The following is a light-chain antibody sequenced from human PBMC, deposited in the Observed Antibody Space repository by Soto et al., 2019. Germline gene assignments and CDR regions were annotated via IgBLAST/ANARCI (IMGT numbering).Light chain of an antibody. J-gene: IGKJ1*01. CDR2: DAS. CDR3: QQRYNWPT. V-gene: IGKV3-11*01. Sequence: IVLTQSPATLALSPGERATLSCRASQSISRYLAWYQQKPGQAPRLLVYDASNRAAGIPTRFSGSGSGTDFTLTISSLEPEDFAVYYCQQRYNWPTFGQGTKVELK. CDR1: QSISRY.